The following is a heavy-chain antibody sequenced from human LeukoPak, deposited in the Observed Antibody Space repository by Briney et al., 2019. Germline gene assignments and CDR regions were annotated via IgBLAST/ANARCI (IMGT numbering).Heavy chain of an antibody. D-gene: IGHD3-22*01. CDR1: GFTFSSYG. V-gene: IGHV3-30*03. Sequence: PGGSLRLSCAASGFTFSSYGMHWVRQAPGKGLEWVAVISYDGSNRYYADSVKGRFTISRDNSKNTLYLQMNSLRAEDTAMYYCAREYYDNSGGEDAFDIWGPGTMVTVSS. CDR2: ISYDGSNR. J-gene: IGHJ3*02. CDR3: AREYYDNSGGEDAFDI.